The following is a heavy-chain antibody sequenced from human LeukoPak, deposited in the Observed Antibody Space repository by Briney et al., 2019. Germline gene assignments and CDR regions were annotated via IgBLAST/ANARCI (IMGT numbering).Heavy chain of an antibody. V-gene: IGHV6-1*01. CDR1: GDSVSSNSAA. Sequence: SQTLSLTCAISGDSVSSNSAAWNWIRQSPSRGLEWLGRTYYRSKWYNDYAVSVKSRITINPDTSKNQFSLQLNSLTPEDTAVYYCARDRGDSSSWYAPVGTFDIWGQGTMVTVSS. J-gene: IGHJ3*02. CDR3: ARDRGDSSSWYAPVGTFDI. CDR2: TYYRSKWYN. D-gene: IGHD6-13*01.